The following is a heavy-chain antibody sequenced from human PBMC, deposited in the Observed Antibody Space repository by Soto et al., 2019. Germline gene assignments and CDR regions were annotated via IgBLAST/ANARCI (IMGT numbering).Heavy chain of an antibody. CDR2: IYFNGGT. D-gene: IGHD6-13*01. CDR3: ARGGAAGYESFHH. Sequence: SETLSLTCTISGASLSPYYWSWIRQPPGKALEWIGYIYFNGGTSYNPSLRSRVTVSVDTSKNQLSLKLNSVIAADTAVYYCARGGAAGYESFHHWGQGTPVTVSS. J-gene: IGHJ1*01. CDR1: GASLSPYY. V-gene: IGHV4-59*01.